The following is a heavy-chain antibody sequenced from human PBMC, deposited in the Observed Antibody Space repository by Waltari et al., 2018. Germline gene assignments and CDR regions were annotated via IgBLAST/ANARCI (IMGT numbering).Heavy chain of an antibody. Sequence: QMVESGGGLVWPGGSLTLSCAASGFRFREYYMSWIRQAPGKGLEWVSYISSSGTTIRDADSVKGRFTISRDNAKNSLHMEMNNLRAEDTAVYYCARGITSAFDYWGQGSLVTVSS. CDR1: GFRFREYY. CDR3: ARGITSAFDY. J-gene: IGHJ4*02. D-gene: IGHD1-20*01. V-gene: IGHV3-11*01. CDR2: ISSSGTTI.